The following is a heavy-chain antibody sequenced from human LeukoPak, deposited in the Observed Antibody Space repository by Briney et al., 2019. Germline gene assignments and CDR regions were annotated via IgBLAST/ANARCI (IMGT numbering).Heavy chain of an antibody. CDR1: GFTFSSYA. CDR3: AKSRGDIVVVPAAMGY. Sequence: GGSLRLSCAASGFTFSSYAMSWVRQAPGKGLEWVSAISGSGGSTYYADSVKGRFTISRDNSKNTLYLQMNSLRAEDTAVYYCAKSRGDIVVVPAAMGYWGQGTLVTVSS. J-gene: IGHJ4*02. CDR2: ISGSGGST. D-gene: IGHD2-2*01. V-gene: IGHV3-23*01.